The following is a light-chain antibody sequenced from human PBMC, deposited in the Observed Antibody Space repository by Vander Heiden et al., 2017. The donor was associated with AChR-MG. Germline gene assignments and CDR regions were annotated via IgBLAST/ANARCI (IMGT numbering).Light chain of an antibody. CDR3: QSYDSSLSTSDVV. CDR2: GNN. V-gene: IGLV1-40*01. J-gene: IGLJ2*01. CDR1: SSNIGAGYD. Sequence: QSVLTPPPSVSGAPGQRVTISCTGSSSNIGAGYDVHWYQQLPGTAPKLLIYGNNNRPSGVPDRFSGSTSGTSASLAITGLQAEDEADYYCQSYDSSLSTSDVVFGGGTKLTVL.